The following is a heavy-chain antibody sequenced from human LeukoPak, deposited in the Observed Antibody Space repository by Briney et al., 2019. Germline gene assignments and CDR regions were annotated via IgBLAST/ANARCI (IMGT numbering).Heavy chain of an antibody. CDR2: ISGSGGST. J-gene: IGHJ5*02. CDR3: AKVSVGSIAARQAFDP. CDR1: GFTFSSYA. Sequence: GGSLRLSCAASGFTFSSYAMSWVRQAPGKGLEWVSAISGSGGSTYYADSVKRRFTISRDNSKNTLYLQMNSLRAEDTAVYYCAKVSVGSIAARQAFDPWGQGTLVTVSS. V-gene: IGHV3-23*01. D-gene: IGHD6-6*01.